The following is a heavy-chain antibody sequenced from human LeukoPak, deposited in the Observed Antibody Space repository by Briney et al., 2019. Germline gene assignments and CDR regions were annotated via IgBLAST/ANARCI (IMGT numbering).Heavy chain of an antibody. CDR2: ISSSGNSI. D-gene: IGHD6-13*01. V-gene: IGHV3-48*03. Sequence: PGGSLRLSCAASGFTVISYEMNWVRQAPGKGLEWVSYISSSGNSIFYADSVKGRFTISRDNAKNSLYLQMNSLRAEDTAVYYCARSSPSSYYYFDYWGQGTLVTVSS. CDR1: GFTVISYE. J-gene: IGHJ4*02. CDR3: ARSSPSSYYYFDY.